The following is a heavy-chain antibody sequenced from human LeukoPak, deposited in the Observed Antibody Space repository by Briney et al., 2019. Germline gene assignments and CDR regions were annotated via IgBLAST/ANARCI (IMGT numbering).Heavy chain of an antibody. V-gene: IGHV3-23*01. D-gene: IGHD1-1*01. Sequence: ETLSLTCTVSGGSISSSSYYWGWVRQAPEKGLEWVSAISGNGDITYYADTVKGRFSGSRDNSKNTLYLQLNSLRAEDTAVYYCAKDLRGTLSSRGPFEYWGQGTLVTVSS. CDR2: ISGNGDIT. J-gene: IGHJ4*02. CDR1: GGSISSSSYY. CDR3: AKDLRGTLSSRGPFEY.